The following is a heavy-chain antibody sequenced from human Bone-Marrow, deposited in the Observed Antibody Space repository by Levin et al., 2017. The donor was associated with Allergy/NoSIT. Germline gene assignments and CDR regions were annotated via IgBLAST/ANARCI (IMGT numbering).Heavy chain of an antibody. D-gene: IGHD3-22*01. V-gene: IGHV3-15*07. CDR3: TWRLMYYYDSSGI. CDR2: IKSKTDGGTT. Sequence: GGSLRLSCAASGFTFSNAWMNWVRQAPGKGLEWVGRIKSKTDGGTTDYAAPVTGRFTISRDDSKNTVYLQMNSLKTEDTAVYYCTWRLMYYYDSSGIWGQGTLVTVSS. J-gene: IGHJ4*02. CDR1: GFTFSNAW.